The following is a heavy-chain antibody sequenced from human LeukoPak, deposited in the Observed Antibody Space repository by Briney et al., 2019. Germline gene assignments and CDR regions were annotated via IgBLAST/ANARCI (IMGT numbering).Heavy chain of an antibody. CDR1: GYSFTSYW. CDR2: IYPGDSDT. CDR3: ERRNGYYDSSGYYYDY. V-gene: IGHV5-51*01. J-gene: IGHJ4*02. D-gene: IGHD3-22*01. Sequence: GESLKISCKGSGYSFTSYWIGWVRQMPGKGLEWMGIIYPGDSDTRYSPSFQGQVTISADKSISTAYLQWSSLKASDTAMYYCERRNGYYDSSGYYYDYWGQGTLVTVSS.